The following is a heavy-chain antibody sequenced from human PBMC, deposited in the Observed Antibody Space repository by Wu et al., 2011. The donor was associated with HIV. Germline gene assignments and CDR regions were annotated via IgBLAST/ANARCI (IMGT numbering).Heavy chain of an antibody. D-gene: IGHD4-17*01. V-gene: IGHV1-69*05. CDR2: IIPIFGTP. Sequence: QVQLVRVVGLKVKKPGSSVKVSCKASGGTFRSYALSWVRQAPGQGLEWMGGIIPIFGTPNYAQRFQGRVTITTDESTSTAYMELSSLRSEDTAIYYCGRHLDITVTTVGWFDPWGQGTLVTVSS. J-gene: IGHJ5*02. CDR3: GRHLDITVTTVGWFDP. CDR1: GGTFRSYA.